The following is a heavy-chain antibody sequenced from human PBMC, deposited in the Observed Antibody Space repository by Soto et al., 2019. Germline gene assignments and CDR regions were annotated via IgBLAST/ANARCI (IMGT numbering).Heavy chain of an antibody. V-gene: IGHV3-64*01. CDR1: GFTFSSYA. D-gene: IGHD5-12*01. J-gene: IGHJ4*02. CDR3: ARRDGYNFDY. CDR2: ISSNGGST. Sequence: EVQLVESGGGLVQPGGSLRLSCAASGFTFSSYAMHWVRKAPGKGLEYVSAISSNGGSTYYANSVKGRFTISRDNSKNTLYLQMGSLRAEDMAVYYCARRDGYNFDYWGQGTLVTVSS.